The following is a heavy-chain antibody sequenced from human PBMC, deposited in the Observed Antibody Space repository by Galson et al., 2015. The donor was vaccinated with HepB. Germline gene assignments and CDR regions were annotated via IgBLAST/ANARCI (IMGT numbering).Heavy chain of an antibody. V-gene: IGHV3-23*01. J-gene: IGHJ6*02. Sequence: SLRLSCAASGFTFNNFAMSWVRQAPGRGLEWVSGISGNGGSTYYADSVKGRFTISRDNSDNTLYLQMSSLRAEDTAIYYCGKVNYDASGSYHWGDYGMDVWGQGTTVTVSS. CDR2: ISGNGGST. CDR3: GKVNYDASGSYHWGDYGMDV. CDR1: GFTFNNFA. D-gene: IGHD3-10*01.